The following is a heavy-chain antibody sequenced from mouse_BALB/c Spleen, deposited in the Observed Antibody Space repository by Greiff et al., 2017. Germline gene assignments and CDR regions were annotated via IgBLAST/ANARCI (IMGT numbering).Heavy chain of an antibody. CDR3: ARRGRNYCGSSYNAMDY. Sequence: VQLQESAAELARPGASVKMSCKASGYTFTSYTMHWVKQRPGQGLEWIGYINPSSGYTEYNQKFKDKTTLTADKSSSTAYMQLSSLTSEDSAVYYCARRGRNYCGSSYNAMDYWGQGTSVTVSS. J-gene: IGHJ4*01. CDR2: INPSSGYT. D-gene: IGHD1-1*01. V-gene: IGHV1-4*02. CDR1: GYTFTSYT.